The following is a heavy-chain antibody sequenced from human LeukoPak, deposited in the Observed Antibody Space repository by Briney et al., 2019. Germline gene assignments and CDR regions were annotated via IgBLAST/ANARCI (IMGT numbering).Heavy chain of an antibody. Sequence: GGSLRLSCAASGFTFSSYWMSWVRQAPGKGLEWVANIKQDGSEKYYVDSVKGRFTISRDNAKNSLYLQMNSLRAEDTAVYYCARETERDYSRNAFDIWGQGTMVTVSS. J-gene: IGHJ3*02. D-gene: IGHD4-11*01. CDR1: GFTFSSYW. CDR2: IKQDGSEK. CDR3: ARETERDYSRNAFDI. V-gene: IGHV3-7*01.